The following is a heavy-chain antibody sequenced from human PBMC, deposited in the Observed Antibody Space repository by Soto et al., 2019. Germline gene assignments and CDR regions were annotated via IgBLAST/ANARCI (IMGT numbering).Heavy chain of an antibody. CDR2: IYYSGSTNYNP. J-gene: IGHJ4*02. CDR3: ARAKGYFDY. V-gene: IGHV4-59*01. CDR1: GGSISSYY. Sequence: SETLSLTCTVSGGSISSYYWSWIRQPPGKGLEWIGYIYYSGSTNYNPNYNPSLKSRVTISVDTSKNHFSLKLSSVTAADTAVYYCARAKGYFDYWGQGTLVTVSS.